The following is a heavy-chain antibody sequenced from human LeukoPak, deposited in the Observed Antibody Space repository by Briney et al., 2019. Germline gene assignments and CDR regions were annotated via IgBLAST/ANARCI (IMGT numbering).Heavy chain of an antibody. CDR2: IYSGGST. CDR3: ARGFYDTLTGPDF. D-gene: IGHD3-9*01. J-gene: IGHJ4*02. V-gene: IGHV3-66*01. Sequence: GGSLRLSCAASGFTFSSYGMHWVRQAPGKGLEWVSVIYSGGSTYYADSVKGRFTISRDNSKNTLYLQMNSLRAEDTAVYYCARGFYDTLTGPDFWGQGTLVTVSS. CDR1: GFTFSSYG.